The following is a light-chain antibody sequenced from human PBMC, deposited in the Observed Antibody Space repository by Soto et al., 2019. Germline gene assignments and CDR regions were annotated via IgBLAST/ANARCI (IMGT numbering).Light chain of an antibody. Sequence: IQMTQSPATLSASVGDRVTITCRARQSISSWLAWYQQKPGKAPKLLIYKASSLESGVPSRFSGSGSGTEFTLTISSLQPDDFATYYCQQYNSYPYTFGQGTKVDIK. CDR3: QQYNSYPYT. CDR1: QSISSW. V-gene: IGKV1-5*03. J-gene: IGKJ2*01. CDR2: KAS.